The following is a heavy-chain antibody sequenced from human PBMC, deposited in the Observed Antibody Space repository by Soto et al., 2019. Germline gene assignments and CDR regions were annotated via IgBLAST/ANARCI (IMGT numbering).Heavy chain of an antibody. CDR2: IRSKAYGGTT. J-gene: IGHJ6*02. D-gene: IGHD6-13*01. CDR3: TRHYSSSWYSAGMDV. V-gene: IGHV3-49*04. CDR1: GFTFGDYA. Sequence: GGSLRLSCTASGFTFGDYAMSWVRQAPGKGLEWVGFIRSKAYGGTTEYAASVKGRFTISRDDSKSIAYLQMNSLKTEDTAVYYCTRHYSSSWYSAGMDVWGQGTTVTVSS.